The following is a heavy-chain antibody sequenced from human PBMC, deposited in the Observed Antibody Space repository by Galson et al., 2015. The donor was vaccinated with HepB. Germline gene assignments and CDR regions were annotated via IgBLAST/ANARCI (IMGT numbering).Heavy chain of an antibody. CDR3: ARDWGYCSSTSCREAFDI. CDR1: GGTFSSYA. Sequence: SVKVSCKASGGTFSSYAISWVRQAPGQGLEWMGGIIPIFGTANYAQKFQGRVTITADESTSTAYMELSSLRSEDTAVYYCARDWGYCSSTSCREAFDIWGQGTMVTVSS. CDR2: IIPIFGTA. J-gene: IGHJ3*02. D-gene: IGHD2-2*01. V-gene: IGHV1-69*13.